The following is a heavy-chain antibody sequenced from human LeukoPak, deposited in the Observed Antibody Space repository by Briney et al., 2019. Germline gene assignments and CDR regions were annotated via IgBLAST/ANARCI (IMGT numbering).Heavy chain of an antibody. D-gene: IGHD6-13*01. Sequence: GGSLRLSCAXXGXXXXXXXXXXXXXAXGXXLXXVSYISSSGSTIYYADSVKGRXTISRDNAKNSLYLQMNSLRAEXTAVYYCARDSSSWAKFDYWGQGTLVTVSS. CDR3: ARDSSSWAKFDY. J-gene: IGHJ4*02. CDR1: GXXXXXXX. CDR2: ISSSGSTI. V-gene: IGHV3-48*03.